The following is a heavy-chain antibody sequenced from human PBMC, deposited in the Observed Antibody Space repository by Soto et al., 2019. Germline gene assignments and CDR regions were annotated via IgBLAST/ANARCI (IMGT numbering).Heavy chain of an antibody. CDR1: GFTFSSYA. CDR3: ARRSQYNSGSFDY. Sequence: EVQLLGSGGGLVQPGGSLRLSCAASGFTFSSYAMNWVRQAPGKGLELVSAITNSGDSTYYADSVKGRFTISRDNTENTLYLQMNGLRAEDTAVYYCARRSQYNSGSFDYWGPGTMVTVSA. J-gene: IGHJ4*02. D-gene: IGHD6-19*01. CDR2: ITNSGDST. V-gene: IGHV3-23*01.